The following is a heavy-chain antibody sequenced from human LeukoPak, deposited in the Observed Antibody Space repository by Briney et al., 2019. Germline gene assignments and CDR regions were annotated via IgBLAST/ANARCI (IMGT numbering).Heavy chain of an antibody. CDR3: ARDPGYESWSPFWGGMDV. CDR1: GSTFSSSW. CDR2: ITRDGSST. V-gene: IGHV3-74*01. Sequence: GGSLRLSCAASGSTFSSSWMHWVRQAPGKGLVWVSRITRDGSSTTYADSVKGRFTTSRDNAKNTLYLQMDSLRDDDTAVYYCARDPGYESWSPFWGGMDVWGNGTTVIVSS. J-gene: IGHJ6*04. D-gene: IGHD3-16*01.